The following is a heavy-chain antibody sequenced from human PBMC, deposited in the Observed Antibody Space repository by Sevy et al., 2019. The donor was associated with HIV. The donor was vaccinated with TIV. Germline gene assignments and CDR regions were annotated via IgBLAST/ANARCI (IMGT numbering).Heavy chain of an antibody. CDR2: IYYSGST. J-gene: IGHJ6*02. CDR3: ARVVTIFGVVILDV. D-gene: IGHD3-3*01. CDR1: GGSISSYY. Sequence: SETLSLTCTVSGGSISSYYWSWIRQPPGKGLEWIGYIYYSGSTNYNPSLKSRVTISVDTSKNKFSLKLSSVTAADTAVYYCARVVTIFGVVILDVWGQGTTVTVSS. V-gene: IGHV4-59*01.